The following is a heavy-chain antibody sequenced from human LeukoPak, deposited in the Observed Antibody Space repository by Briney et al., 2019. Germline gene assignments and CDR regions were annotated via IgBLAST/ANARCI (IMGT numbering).Heavy chain of an antibody. D-gene: IGHD6-19*01. V-gene: IGHV3-30*18. CDR2: ISYDGSDE. J-gene: IGHJ4*02. Sequence: GGSLRLSCAASGFTFSSYGMHWVRQAPGKGLEWVALISYDGSDEYYADSVKGRFTISRDNSKNTLYLQMNSLRAEDTAVYYCAKDSRQWLVRGFDYWGQGTLVTVSS. CDR3: AKDSRQWLVRGFDY. CDR1: GFTFSSYG.